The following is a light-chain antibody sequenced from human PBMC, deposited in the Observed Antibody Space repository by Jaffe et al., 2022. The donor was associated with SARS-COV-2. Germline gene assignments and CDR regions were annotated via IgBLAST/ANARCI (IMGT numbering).Light chain of an antibody. CDR2: LDGSGRY. Sequence: QPVLTQSSSASGSLGSSVKLTCTLRSGHTNYIIAWHQKQPGTAPRYLMSLDGSGRYNKGSGVPDRFSGSSSGADRFLSISNVQSEDEGDYYCETWDIYTQVFGGGSKLTVL. V-gene: IGLV4-60*03. CDR1: SGHTNYI. J-gene: IGLJ3*02. CDR3: ETWDIYTQV.